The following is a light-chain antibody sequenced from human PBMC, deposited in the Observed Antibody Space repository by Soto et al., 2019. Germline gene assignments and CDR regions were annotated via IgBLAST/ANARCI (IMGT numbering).Light chain of an antibody. V-gene: IGKV3-20*01. CDR2: GAS. J-gene: IGKJ2*01. CDR3: QQFCRSRPYT. CDR1: QSVGASY. Sequence: EIVLTQSPGTLSLSPGDRATLSCRASQSVGASYFAWYQQKPGQAPRLLISGASSRATGIPDRFIGSGSGTDFTLTISRLEPEDVVVYYCQQFCRSRPYTFGHGTKLEIK.